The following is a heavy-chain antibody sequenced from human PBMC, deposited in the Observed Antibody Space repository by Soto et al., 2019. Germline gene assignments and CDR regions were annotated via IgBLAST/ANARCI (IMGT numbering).Heavy chain of an antibody. CDR3: ARLRLTGYFDY. J-gene: IGHJ4*02. CDR1: GFTFSDHY. Sequence: QVQLGESGGGLVKPGGSLRLSCVASGFTFSDHYMTWIRQAPGKGLEWLSYVSTSSSYTNYADSVKGRFTISRDNAMNSLYLQMNSLRAEDTAVYYCARLRLTGYFDYWGQGTLVTVSS. V-gene: IGHV3-11*05. CDR2: VSTSSSYT.